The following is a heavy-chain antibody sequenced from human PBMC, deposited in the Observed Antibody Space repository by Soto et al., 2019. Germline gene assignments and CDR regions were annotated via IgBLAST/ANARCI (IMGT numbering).Heavy chain of an antibody. D-gene: IGHD2-15*01. CDR1: GGSVSSGSYY. Sequence: SETLSLTCTVSGGSVSSGSYYWSWIRQPPGKGLEWIGYIYYSGSTNYNPSLKSRVTISVDTSKNQFSLKLSSVTAADTAVYYCARKYLGYCSGGSCYEGRWFDPWGQGTLVTVSS. V-gene: IGHV4-61*01. CDR3: ARKYLGYCSGGSCYEGRWFDP. CDR2: IYYSGST. J-gene: IGHJ5*02.